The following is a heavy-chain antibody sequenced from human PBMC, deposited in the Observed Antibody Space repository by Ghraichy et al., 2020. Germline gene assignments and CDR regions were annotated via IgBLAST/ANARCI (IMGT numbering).Heavy chain of an antibody. CDR3: ARDRGDGGPDY. J-gene: IGHJ4*02. CDR1: GGSISSYY. CDR2: IYYSGST. D-gene: IGHD3-10*01. Sequence: SGTLSLTCTVSGGSISSYYWSWIRQPPGKGLEWIGYIYYSGSTNYNPSLKSRVTISVDTSKNQFSLKLSSVTAADTAVYYCARDRGDGGPDYWGQGTLVTVSS. V-gene: IGHV4-59*01.